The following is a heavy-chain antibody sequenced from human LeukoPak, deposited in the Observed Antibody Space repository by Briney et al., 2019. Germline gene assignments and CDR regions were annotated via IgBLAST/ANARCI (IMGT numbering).Heavy chain of an antibody. V-gene: IGHV7-4-1*02. D-gene: IGHD3-22*01. J-gene: IGHJ4*02. CDR1: GYTLTELS. Sequence: GASVKVSCKVSGYTLTELSMHWVRLAPGKGLEWMGWINTNTGNPTYAQGFTGRFVFSLDTSVSTAYLQISSLKAEDTAVYYCARSYYYEQYYFDYWGQGTLVTVSS. CDR3: ARSYYYEQYYFDY. CDR2: INTNTGNP.